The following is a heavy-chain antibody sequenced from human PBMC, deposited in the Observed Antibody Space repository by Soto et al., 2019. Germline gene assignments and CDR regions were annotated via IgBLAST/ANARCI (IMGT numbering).Heavy chain of an antibody. J-gene: IGHJ4*02. CDR2: IYYSGST. D-gene: IGHD3-10*01. Sequence: QVQLQESGPGLVKPSQTLSLTCAVSGGSISSDGSYWTWIRQLPGGGLELIGYIYYSGSTFYNPSLESRDSISVDSSENQLSLRLTSVTAADTAVYYCARRAGNRRVYPIDSWGQGTLVTVSS. CDR3: ARRAGNRRVYPIDS. V-gene: IGHV4-31*11. CDR1: GGSISSDGSY.